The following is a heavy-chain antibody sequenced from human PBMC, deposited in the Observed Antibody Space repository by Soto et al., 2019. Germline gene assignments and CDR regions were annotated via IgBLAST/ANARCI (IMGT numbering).Heavy chain of an antibody. J-gene: IGHJ4*02. D-gene: IGHD6-13*01. CDR1: SYTFTSYG. V-gene: IGHV1-18*01. Sequence: ASVKISCTASSYTFTSYGISWVRQAPGQGLEWMGWISAYNGNTNYAQKLQGRVTMTTDTSTSTAYMELRSLRSDDTAVYYCARAAHSSSWYYFDYWGQGTLVTVSS. CDR2: ISAYNGNT. CDR3: ARAAHSSSWYYFDY.